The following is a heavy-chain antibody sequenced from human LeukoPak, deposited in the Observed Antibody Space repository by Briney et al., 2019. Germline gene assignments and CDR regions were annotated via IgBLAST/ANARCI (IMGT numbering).Heavy chain of an antibody. J-gene: IGHJ4*02. CDR2: ISAYNGDT. D-gene: IGHD4-17*01. Sequence: EASVKVSCKASGYTFTSYGISWVRQAPGQGLEWMGWISAYNGDTNYAQKLQGRVTMTTDTSTSTAYMELRSLRSDDTAVYYCAKVTPDYGDSNWGQGTLVTVSS. V-gene: IGHV1-18*01. CDR3: AKVTPDYGDSN. CDR1: GYTFTSYG.